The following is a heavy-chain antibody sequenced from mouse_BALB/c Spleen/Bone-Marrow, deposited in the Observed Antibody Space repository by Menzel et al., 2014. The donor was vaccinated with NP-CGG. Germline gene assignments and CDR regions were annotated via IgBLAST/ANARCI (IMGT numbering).Heavy chain of an antibody. V-gene: IGHV1-69*02. Sequence: LQQSGAELVKPGASVKLSCKASGYTFTSYWMHWVKQRPGQGLEWIGEIDPSDSYTNYNQKFKGKATLTVDKSSSTDYTQLSSLTSEDSSIYYSARGENGYDGYWYFDVWGAGTTVTVSS. J-gene: IGHJ1*01. CDR2: IDPSDSYT. CDR3: ARGENGYDGYWYFDV. CDR1: GYTFTSYW. D-gene: IGHD2-2*01.